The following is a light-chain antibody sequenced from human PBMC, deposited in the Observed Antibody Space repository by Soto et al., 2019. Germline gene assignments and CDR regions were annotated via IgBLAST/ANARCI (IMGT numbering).Light chain of an antibody. J-gene: IGKJ2*01. V-gene: IGKV1-5*01. CDR2: DAS. Sequence: DIQMTQSPSTLSASVGDRVTITCRASQSISSWLAWYQQKPGKAPRFLIYDASSLESGVPSRFGGSGSGTEFTLTIYSLQPDDFATYSFQQYNSYPYTFGQGTKLEIK. CDR1: QSISSW. CDR3: QQYNSYPYT.